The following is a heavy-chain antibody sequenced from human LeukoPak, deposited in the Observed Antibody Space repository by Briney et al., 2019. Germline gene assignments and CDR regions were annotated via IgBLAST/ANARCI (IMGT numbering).Heavy chain of an antibody. Sequence: SETLSLTCTVSGDSIRSSDYYWAWIRQPPGKGLEWIGETYFSGRSNYNYNPSLKSRVTISVDTSNNQFSLKMTSVTAADTAVYYCARDRQHSYGSVLDPWGRGTLVTVSS. D-gene: IGHD5-18*01. CDR1: GDSIRSSDYY. CDR3: ARDRQHSYGSVLDP. V-gene: IGHV4-61*08. CDR2: TYFSGRSNY. J-gene: IGHJ5*02.